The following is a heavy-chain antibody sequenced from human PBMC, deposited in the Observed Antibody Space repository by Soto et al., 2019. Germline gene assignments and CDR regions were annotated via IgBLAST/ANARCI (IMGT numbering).Heavy chain of an antibody. CDR2: INPSGGST. CDR3: ARGRGKLLELDYYYGMDV. CDR1: GYTFTSYY. J-gene: IGHJ6*02. Sequence: QVQLVQSGAEVKKPGASVKVSCKASGYTFTSYYMHWVRQAPGQGLEWMGIINPSGGSTSYAQKFQGRVTMTRDTSTSTVYMELSSLRSEDTAVYYCARGRGKLLELDYYYGMDVWGQGTTVTVSS. D-gene: IGHD3-3*01. V-gene: IGHV1-46*01.